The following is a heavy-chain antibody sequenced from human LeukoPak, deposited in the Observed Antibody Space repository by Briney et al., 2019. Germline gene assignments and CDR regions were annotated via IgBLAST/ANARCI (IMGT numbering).Heavy chain of an antibody. CDR3: ARDFESTYYYYNMDV. Sequence: SVKVSCKASGGTFSSYTISWVRQAPGQGLEWMGRIIPILGIANYAQKFQGRVTITADKSTSTAYMELSSMSSKDTAVYYCARDFESTYYYYNMDVWGKGTTVTDSS. D-gene: IGHD2-2*01. CDR2: IIPILGIA. CDR1: GGTFSSYT. V-gene: IGHV1-69*04. J-gene: IGHJ6*03.